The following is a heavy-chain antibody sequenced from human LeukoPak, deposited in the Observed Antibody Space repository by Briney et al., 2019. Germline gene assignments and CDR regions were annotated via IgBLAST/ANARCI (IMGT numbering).Heavy chain of an antibody. D-gene: IGHD2-21*02. V-gene: IGHV3-23*01. CDR2: ISGSGGTT. J-gene: IGHJ4*02. CDR3: AKSRTPYCGGDCYYFDH. CDR1: GFTFSSYA. Sequence: GGFLRLSCAASGFTFSSYAMSWVRQAPGKGLESVSAISGSGGTTYYADSVKGRFTISRDNSKNTLYVQMNSLRAEDTAVYYCAKSRTPYCGGDCYYFDHWGQGTLVTVSS.